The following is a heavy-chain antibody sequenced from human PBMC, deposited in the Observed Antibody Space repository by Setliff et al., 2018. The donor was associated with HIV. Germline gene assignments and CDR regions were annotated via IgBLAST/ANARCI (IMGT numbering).Heavy chain of an antibody. Sequence: SETLSLTCTVSGASIKDYYWNWIRQPPGKGLEWIGFAHHSGVTFYNPSLKSRVTITVDTSKNQISLQLTSVTAEDTALYYCARLPQDWGQGTLVTVSS. J-gene: IGHJ4*02. CDR1: GASIKDYY. CDR3: ARLPQD. V-gene: IGHV4-59*08. CDR2: AHHSGVT.